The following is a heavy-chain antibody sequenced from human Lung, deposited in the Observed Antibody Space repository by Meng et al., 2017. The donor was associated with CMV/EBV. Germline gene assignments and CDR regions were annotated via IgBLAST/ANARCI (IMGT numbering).Heavy chain of an antibody. D-gene: IGHD3-3*01. V-gene: IGHV1-2*02. CDR2: IHPNSGDT. CDR3: ARGCTIFGVVVIIHFDS. J-gene: IGHJ4*01. CDR1: GYAFTGYY. Sequence: ASXXVSXKASGYAFTGYYIHWLRQAPGQGLEWVGWIHPNSGDTHYAQKFQGRVTLTKYTSITTAYMELSRLRSDDTAVYYCARGCTIFGVVVIIHFDSWGQGXLVTVSS.